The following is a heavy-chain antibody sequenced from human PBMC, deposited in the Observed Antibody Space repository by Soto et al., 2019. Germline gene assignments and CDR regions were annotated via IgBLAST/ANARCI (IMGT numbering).Heavy chain of an antibody. V-gene: IGHV1-69*01. CDR3: WIGSGSDDY. D-gene: IGHD3-10*01. J-gene: IGHJ4*02. CDR2: VVPLYGSP. CDR1: GGTFTNYS. Sequence: QVQLVQSGAEVKKPGSSVKVSCKASGGTFTNYSISWVRQAPGQGLEWMGGVVPLYGSPVYEQKFQARVTITADDSTSTAYMELSSLTSQETAVYYCWIGSGSDDYWGQGTLVTVSS.